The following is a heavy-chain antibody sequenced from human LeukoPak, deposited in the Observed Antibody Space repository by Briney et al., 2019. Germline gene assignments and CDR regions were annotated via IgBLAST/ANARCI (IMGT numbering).Heavy chain of an antibody. J-gene: IGHJ6*02. V-gene: IGHV7-4-1*02. D-gene: IGHD6-19*01. CDR1: GYTFTSYA. CDR3: ARSAVAGIYYYYGMDV. Sequence: ASVKVSCKACGYTFTSYAMNWVRQAPGQGLEWMGWINTNTGNPTYAQGFTGRFVFSLDTSVSTAYLQISSLKAEDTAVYYCARSAVAGIYYYYGMDVWGQGTTVTVSS. CDR2: INTNTGNP.